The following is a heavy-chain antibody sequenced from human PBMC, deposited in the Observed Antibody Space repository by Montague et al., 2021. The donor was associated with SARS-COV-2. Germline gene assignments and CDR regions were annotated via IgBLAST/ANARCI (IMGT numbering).Heavy chain of an antibody. CDR2: IYYSGST. D-gene: IGHD3-22*01. V-gene: IGHV4-39*01. CDR1: GGSISSSSYY. Sequence: SETLSLTCTVSGGSISSSSYYWVWIRQPPGKGLEWIGSIYYSGSTYYNPSLKSRVTISVDTSKNQFSLKLSSVAAADTAVYYCASPTYYYDSSGSDAFDIWGQGTMVTVSS. J-gene: IGHJ3*02. CDR3: ASPTYYYDSSGSDAFDI.